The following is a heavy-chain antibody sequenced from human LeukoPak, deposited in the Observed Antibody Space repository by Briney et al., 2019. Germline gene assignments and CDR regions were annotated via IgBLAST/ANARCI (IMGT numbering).Heavy chain of an antibody. Sequence: SETLSLTCTVSGGSISSYYWSWIRQPAGKGLEWIGRIYTSGSTNYNPSLKSRVTMSVDTSKNQFSLKLSSVTAADTAVYSCARLLGYCSGGSCLNWFDPWGQGTLLTVSS. V-gene: IGHV4-4*07. J-gene: IGHJ5*02. CDR2: IYTSGST. CDR3: ARLLGYCSGGSCLNWFDP. D-gene: IGHD2-15*01. CDR1: GGSISSYY.